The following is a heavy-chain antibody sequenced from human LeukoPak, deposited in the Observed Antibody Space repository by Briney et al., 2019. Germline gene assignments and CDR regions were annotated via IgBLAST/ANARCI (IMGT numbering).Heavy chain of an antibody. Sequence: AGSLRLSCVVSGFTCSNSWMSWVRQAPGKGLEWGANIKQDGSEQYYVDSVKGRFTISRDNAKNSLYLQMNSLRAEDTAVYYCARDTLGEYIVVGDYWGQGTLVTVSS. CDR1: GFTCSNSW. J-gene: IGHJ4*02. V-gene: IGHV3-7*01. CDR3: ARDTLGEYIVVGDY. CDR2: IKQDGSEQ. D-gene: IGHD2-15*01.